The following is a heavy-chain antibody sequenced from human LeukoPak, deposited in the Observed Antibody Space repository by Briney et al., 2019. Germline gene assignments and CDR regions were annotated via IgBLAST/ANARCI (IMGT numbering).Heavy chain of an antibody. J-gene: IGHJ4*02. Sequence: SVKVSCKASGGTFSSYAIRWVRQAPGQGLEWMGGIIPIFGTANYAQKFQGRVTITTDESTSTAYMELSSLRSEDTAVYYCARDRACYYDSSGQNVYWGQGTLVTVSS. CDR1: GGTFSSYA. CDR3: ARDRACYYDSSGQNVY. CDR2: IIPIFGTA. D-gene: IGHD3-22*01. V-gene: IGHV1-69*05.